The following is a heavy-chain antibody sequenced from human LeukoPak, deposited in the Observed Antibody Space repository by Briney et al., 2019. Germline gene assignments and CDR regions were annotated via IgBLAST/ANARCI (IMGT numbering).Heavy chain of an antibody. Sequence: GGSLRLSCAASGFTFSNAWMSWVRQAPGKGLEWVGRIKSKSDGGTTDYITPVKGGFTISRDDSKNTLYLQMNSLKTEDSALYYCTTMLFGELLHWGQGTLVTVSS. D-gene: IGHD3-10*01. CDR1: GFTFSNAW. CDR3: TTMLFGELLH. J-gene: IGHJ4*02. CDR2: IKSKSDGGTT. V-gene: IGHV3-15*01.